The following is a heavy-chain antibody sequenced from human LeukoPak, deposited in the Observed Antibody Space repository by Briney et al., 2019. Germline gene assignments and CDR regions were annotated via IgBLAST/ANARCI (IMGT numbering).Heavy chain of an antibody. J-gene: IGHJ4*02. CDR1: GFTFSSYS. V-gene: IGHV3-21*01. Sequence: GGSLRLSCAASGFTFSSYSMNWVRQAPGKGLEWVSSISSSSSYIYYADSVKGRFTISRDNAKNSLYLQMNSLRAEDTAVYYCARIGSDSSGYYRPSPFDYWGQGTLVTVSS. CDR3: ARIGSDSSGYYRPSPFDY. D-gene: IGHD3-22*01. CDR2: ISSSSSYI.